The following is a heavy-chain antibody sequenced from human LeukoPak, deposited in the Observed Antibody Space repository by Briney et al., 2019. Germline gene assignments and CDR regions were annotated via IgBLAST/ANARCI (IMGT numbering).Heavy chain of an antibody. Sequence: GGSLRLSCAASGFTVSSNYMSWVRQAPGKGLEWGSVIYSGGSPYYAEPVKGRFTISRDNSKNTMYLQMNSLRAEDTAVYYCARGPPARYSSGWYSYWGQGTLVTVSS. V-gene: IGHV3-53*01. CDR2: IYSGGSP. CDR3: ARGPPARYSSGWYSY. J-gene: IGHJ4*02. CDR1: GFTVSSNY. D-gene: IGHD6-19*01.